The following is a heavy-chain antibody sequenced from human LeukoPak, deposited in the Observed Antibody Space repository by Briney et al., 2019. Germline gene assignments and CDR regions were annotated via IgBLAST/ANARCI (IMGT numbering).Heavy chain of an antibody. CDR1: GGSISSGVYS. CDR2: ILYSGST. D-gene: IGHD4-17*01. CDR3: VRANGDYNLGHPHFDY. V-gene: IGHV4-30-4*08. Sequence: PSETLSLTCAVSGGSISSGVYSWSWIRQPPGKGLEWIGFILYSGSTYYNPALKSRLAISADTSKNQFSLRLTSVTAADTAVYHCVRANGDYNLGHPHFDYWGQGTLVTVSS. J-gene: IGHJ4*02.